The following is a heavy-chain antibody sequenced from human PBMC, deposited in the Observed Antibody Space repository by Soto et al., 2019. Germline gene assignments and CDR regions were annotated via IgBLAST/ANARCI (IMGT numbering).Heavy chain of an antibody. CDR1: GGSISSGGFS. V-gene: IGHV4-30-2*01. J-gene: IGHJ3*02. CDR2: IYHSGST. CDR3: ARPARRNGAFDI. Sequence: QLQLQESGSGLVKPSQTLSLTCAVSGGSISSGGFSWSWIRQPPGKGLEWIGYIYHSGSTYYNPSLKSRVTISVDRSQNQFSLILTSVTAADTAVYYCARPARRNGAFDIWGRGTMVTVSS.